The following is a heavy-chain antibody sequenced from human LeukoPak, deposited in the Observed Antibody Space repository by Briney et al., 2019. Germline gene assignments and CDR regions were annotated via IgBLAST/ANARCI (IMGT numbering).Heavy chain of an antibody. D-gene: IGHD3-9*01. CDR2: IYHSGRT. CDR1: GYSISSGYY. J-gene: IGHJ5*02. Sequence: SETLSLTCTVSGYSISSGYYWGWIRQPPGKGLEWIGIIYHSGRTFYNPSLKSRVTISVDTSKNQFSLKLTSVTAADTAVYYCARGIDWLLNWFDPWGQGTLVTVSS. V-gene: IGHV4-38-2*02. CDR3: ARGIDWLLNWFDP.